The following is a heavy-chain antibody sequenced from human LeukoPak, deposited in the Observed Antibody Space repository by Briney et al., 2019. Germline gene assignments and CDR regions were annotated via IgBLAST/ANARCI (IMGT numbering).Heavy chain of an antibody. CDR2: ISSSSSTI. CDR3: ARDRDSGSHKIDY. Sequence: GGSLRLSCAASGFTFSSYSMNWVRQAPGKGLEWVSYISSSSSTIYYADSVKGRFTISRDNAKNSLYLQMNSLRAEDTAVYYCARDRDSGSHKIDYWGQGTLVTVSS. D-gene: IGHD1-26*01. V-gene: IGHV3-48*04. CDR1: GFTFSSYS. J-gene: IGHJ4*02.